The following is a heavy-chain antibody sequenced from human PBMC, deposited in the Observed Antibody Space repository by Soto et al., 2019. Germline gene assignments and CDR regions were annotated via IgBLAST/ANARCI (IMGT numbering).Heavy chain of an antibody. CDR3: ARDRDIVLTVYAAPRFFPDAFDI. V-gene: IGHV1-3*01. Sequence: ASVKVSCKASGYTFTSYAMHWVRQAPGQRLEWMGWINAGNGNTKYSQKFQGRVTITRDTSASTAYMELSSLRSEDTAVYYCARDRDIVLTVYAAPRFFPDAFDIWGQGTMVTVSS. CDR1: GYTFTSYA. J-gene: IGHJ3*02. CDR2: INAGNGNT. D-gene: IGHD2-8*01.